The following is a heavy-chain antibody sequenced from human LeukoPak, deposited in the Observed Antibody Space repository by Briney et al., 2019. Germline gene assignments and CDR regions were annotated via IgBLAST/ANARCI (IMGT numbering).Heavy chain of an antibody. Sequence: GGSLRLSCAASGFTFSSCSMNWVRQAPGKGLEWVSSISSSSSYIYYADSVKGRFTISRDNAKNSLYLQMNSLRAEDTAVYYCARGDAQLVWDYWGQGTLVTVSS. CDR2: ISSSSSYI. CDR1: GFTFSSCS. D-gene: IGHD6-6*01. CDR3: ARGDAQLVWDY. J-gene: IGHJ4*02. V-gene: IGHV3-21*01.